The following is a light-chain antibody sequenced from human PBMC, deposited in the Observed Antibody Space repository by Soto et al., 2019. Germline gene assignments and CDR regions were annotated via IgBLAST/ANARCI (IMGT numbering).Light chain of an antibody. CDR1: QSVSGKS. Sequence: DIVLTQSPGTLSLSPGERATLSCRASQSVSGKSLAWYQQKPGQAPRLLIYGASSRATGISDRFSGSGSGTDFTLTIGRLEPEDFAVYYCQQYGRSITFGQGTRLEIQ. CDR3: QQYGRSIT. J-gene: IGKJ5*01. CDR2: GAS. V-gene: IGKV3-20*01.